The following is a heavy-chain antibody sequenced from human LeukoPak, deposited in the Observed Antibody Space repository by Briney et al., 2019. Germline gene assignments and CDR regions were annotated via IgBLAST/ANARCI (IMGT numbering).Heavy chain of an antibody. V-gene: IGHV3-30*02. CDR3: AARPYDYYYYMDV. CDR2: IRYDGSNK. J-gene: IGHJ6*03. Sequence: GGSLRLSCAASGFTFSSYGMHWVRQAPGKGLEWVAFIRYDGSNKYFADSVKGRFTISRDNSKNTLYLQMNSLRAEDTAVYYCAARPYDYYYYMDVWGKGTTVTVSS. CDR1: GFTFSSYG.